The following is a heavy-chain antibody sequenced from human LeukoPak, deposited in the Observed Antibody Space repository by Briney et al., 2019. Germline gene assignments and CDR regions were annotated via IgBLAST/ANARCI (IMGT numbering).Heavy chain of an antibody. Sequence: WGSLRLSCAASGFTFSSYAMSWVRQAPGKGLEWVSAISGSGGSTYYADSVKGRFTISRDNSKNTLYLQMNSRRAEDTAVYYCAKASAYGSGSYYDDYWGQGTLVTVSS. CDR3: AKASAYGSGSYYDDY. CDR1: GFTFSSYA. D-gene: IGHD3-10*01. V-gene: IGHV3-23*01. CDR2: ISGSGGST. J-gene: IGHJ4*02.